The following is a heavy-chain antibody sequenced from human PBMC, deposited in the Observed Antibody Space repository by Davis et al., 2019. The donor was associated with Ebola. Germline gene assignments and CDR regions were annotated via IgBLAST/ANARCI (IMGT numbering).Heavy chain of an antibody. CDR2: ISGSGGST. J-gene: IGHJ6*02. CDR3: AKGPTYYDILTGLMANYYGMDV. D-gene: IGHD3-9*01. V-gene: IGHV3-23*01. Sequence: GESLKISCAASGFTFNTHTMNWVRRAPGKGLEWVSAISGSGGSTYYADSVKGRFTISRDNSKNTLYLQMNSLRAEDTAVYYCAKGPTYYDILTGLMANYYGMDVWGQGTTVTVSS. CDR1: GFTFNTHT.